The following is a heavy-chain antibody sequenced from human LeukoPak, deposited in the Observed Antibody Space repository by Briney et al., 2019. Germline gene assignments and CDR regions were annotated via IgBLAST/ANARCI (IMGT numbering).Heavy chain of an antibody. CDR2: IYPGYSDT. J-gene: IGHJ4*02. Sequence: GALKISFKGPGYRFTSFWNGWGRQMPGKGLEWMGIIYPGYSDTRYSPSFQGQVTISADKSISTAYLQWSSLKASHTAMYYCARRLNSDDYGDYGVDYWGQGTLVTVSS. V-gene: IGHV5-51*01. CDR3: ARRLNSDDYGDYGVDY. CDR1: GYRFTSFW. D-gene: IGHD4-17*01.